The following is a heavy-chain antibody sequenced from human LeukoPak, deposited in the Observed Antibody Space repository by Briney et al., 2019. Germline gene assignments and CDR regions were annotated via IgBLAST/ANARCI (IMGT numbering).Heavy chain of an antibody. CDR2: INPNSGGT. CDR3: ARDLGYEQQLPNEKRRNSGLDWFDP. Sequence: ASVKVSCKASGGTFSSYAISWVRQAPGQGLEWMGWINPNSGGTNYAQKFQGRVTMTRDTSISTAYMELSRLRSGDTAVYYCARDLGYEQQLPNEKRRNSGLDWFDPWGQGTLVTVSS. D-gene: IGHD6-13*01. J-gene: IGHJ5*02. V-gene: IGHV1-2*02. CDR1: GGTFSSYA.